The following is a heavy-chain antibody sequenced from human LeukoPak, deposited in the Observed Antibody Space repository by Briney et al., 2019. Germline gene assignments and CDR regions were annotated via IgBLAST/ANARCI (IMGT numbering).Heavy chain of an antibody. Sequence: SETLSLTCTVSGGSISSYYWSWIRQPPGKGLEWIGYIYYGGNTNYNPSLQSRVTISVDTSKSQFSLKLSSVTAADTAVYYCARLTRRSGNYFDYWGQGTLVTVSS. CDR2: IYYGGNT. D-gene: IGHD1-1*01. V-gene: IGHV4-59*13. J-gene: IGHJ4*02. CDR1: GGSISSYY. CDR3: ARLTRRSGNYFDY.